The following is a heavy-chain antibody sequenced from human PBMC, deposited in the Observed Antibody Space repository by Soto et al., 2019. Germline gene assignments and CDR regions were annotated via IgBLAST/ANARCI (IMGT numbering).Heavy chain of an antibody. CDR1: GGTFSSYA. D-gene: IGHD3-22*01. CDR3: ARGGEYYDSSGTNHYYYYGMDV. Sequence: ASVKVSCKASGGTFSSYAISWVRQAPGQGLEWMGGIIPIFGTANYAQKFQGRVTITADESTSTAYMELSRLRSEETAVYYCARGGEYYDSSGTNHYYYYGMDVWGQGTPVTVSS. J-gene: IGHJ6*02. V-gene: IGHV1-69*13. CDR2: IIPIFGTA.